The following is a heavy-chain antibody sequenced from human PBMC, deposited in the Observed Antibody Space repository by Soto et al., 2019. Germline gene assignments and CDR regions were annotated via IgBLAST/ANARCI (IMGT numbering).Heavy chain of an antibody. CDR3: ARENPLMIRGEAFDI. Sequence: QVQLQESGPGLVKPSQTLSLTCTVSGGSISSGGYYWSWIRQHPGKGLEWIGYIYYSGSTYYNPSIKSRVTISVDTSKNQFSLKLSSVTAADTAVYYCARENPLMIRGEAFDIWGQGTMVTVSS. D-gene: IGHD3-10*01. J-gene: IGHJ3*02. CDR2: IYYSGST. CDR1: GGSISSGGYY. V-gene: IGHV4-31*03.